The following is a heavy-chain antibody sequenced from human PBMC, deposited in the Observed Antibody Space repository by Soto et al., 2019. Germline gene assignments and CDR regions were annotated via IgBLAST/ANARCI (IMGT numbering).Heavy chain of an antibody. V-gene: IGHV3-48*01. CDR2: ISSSSSTI. CDR1: GFTFSSYS. J-gene: IGHJ4*02. Sequence: GGSLRLSCAASGFTFSSYSMNWVRQAPGKGLEWVSYISSSSSTIYYADSVKGRFTISRDNAKNSLYLQMNSLRAEDTAVYYCARDPSGLQYYFDYSGQGTLVTVSS. D-gene: IGHD5-12*01. CDR3: ARDPSGLQYYFDY.